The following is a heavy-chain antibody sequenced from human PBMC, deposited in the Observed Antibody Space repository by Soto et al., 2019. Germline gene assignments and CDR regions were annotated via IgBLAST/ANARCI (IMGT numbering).Heavy chain of an antibody. Sequence: PGGSLRRSCAAPGFTCGSYWMNWVRQVPGKGLVWFSRIDSDGSSTTYADSVKGRFTTSGDNAKNTLYLQMSSLRVEDTAVYYCARGRPYGMDVWGQGSTVTVS. CDR2: IDSDGSST. J-gene: IGHJ6*02. CDR3: ARGRPYGMDV. V-gene: IGHV3-74*01. CDR1: GFTCGSYW.